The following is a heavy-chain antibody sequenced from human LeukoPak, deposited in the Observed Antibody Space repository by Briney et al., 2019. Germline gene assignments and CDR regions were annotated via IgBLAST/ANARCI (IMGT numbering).Heavy chain of an antibody. CDR3: AKDSGDILVVPAAMRGKYYYYGMDV. J-gene: IGHJ6*02. CDR2: ISYDGSNK. V-gene: IGHV3-30*18. D-gene: IGHD2-2*01. Sequence: GGSLRLSCAASGFTFSSYGMHWVRQAIGKGLEWVAVISYDGSNKYYPDSVKGRFTISRDNSKNTLYLQMNSLRAEDTAVYYCAKDSGDILVVPAAMRGKYYYYGMDVWGQGTTVTVSS. CDR1: GFTFSSYG.